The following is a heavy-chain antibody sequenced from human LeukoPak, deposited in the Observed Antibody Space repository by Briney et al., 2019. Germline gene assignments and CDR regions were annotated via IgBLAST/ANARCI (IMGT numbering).Heavy chain of an antibody. CDR2: IYYSGST. CDR3: ARATKVSSSSRYPGLNYGMDV. D-gene: IGHD6-13*01. V-gene: IGHV4-61*01. J-gene: IGHJ6*04. Sequence: SETLSLTCTVSSGSVSSGSYYWSWIRQPPGKGLEWIGYIYYSGSTNYNPSLKSRVTISVDTSKNQFSLKLSSVTAADTAVYYCARATKVSSSSRYPGLNYGMDVWGKGTTVTVSS. CDR1: SGSVSSGSYY.